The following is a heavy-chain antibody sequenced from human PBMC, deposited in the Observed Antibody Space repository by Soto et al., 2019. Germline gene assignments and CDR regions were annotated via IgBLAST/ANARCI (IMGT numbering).Heavy chain of an antibody. V-gene: IGHV3-33*01. J-gene: IGHJ4*02. Sequence: QAQLVESGGGVVQPGRSLRLSCAASGFTFSSYDMHWVRQAPGKGLEWVAVIWYDGSNKYYVDSVKGRFTISRDNSQNTLYLQMNSLRAEDTAVYYCTRNSLLSPWTLNYWGQRTLVTVSS. CDR3: TRNSLLSPWTLNY. CDR2: IWYDGSNK. D-gene: IGHD3-10*01. CDR1: GFTFSSYD.